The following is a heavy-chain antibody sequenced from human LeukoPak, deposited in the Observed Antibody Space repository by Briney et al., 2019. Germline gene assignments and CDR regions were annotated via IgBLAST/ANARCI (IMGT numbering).Heavy chain of an antibody. CDR1: GYTFTGYY. J-gene: IGHJ6*03. CDR3: ASDLYYSSQVEYYYMDV. Sequence: GASVKVSCKASGYTFTGYYMHWVRQAPGQGLEWMGWINPNSGGTNYAQKFQGRVTMTRDTSISTAYMELSRLRSDDTAVYYCASDLYYSSQVEYYYMDVWGKGTTVTVSS. V-gene: IGHV1-2*02. CDR2: INPNSGGT. D-gene: IGHD4-11*01.